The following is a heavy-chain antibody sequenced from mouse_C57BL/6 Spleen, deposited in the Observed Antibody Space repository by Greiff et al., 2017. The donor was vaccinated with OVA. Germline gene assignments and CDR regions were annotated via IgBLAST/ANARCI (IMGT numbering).Heavy chain of an antibody. CDR3: AKNTPSTGPYAMDY. CDR1: GFSLTSYG. Sequence: VNVVESGPGLVQPSQSLSITCTVSGFSLTSYGVHWVRQSPGKGLEWLGVIWRGGSTDYNAAFMSSLSITKDNSKSQVFFKMNSLQADDTAIYYWAKNTPSTGPYAMDYWGQGTSVTVSS. D-gene: IGHD4-1*02. CDR2: IWRGGST. J-gene: IGHJ4*01. V-gene: IGHV2-5*01.